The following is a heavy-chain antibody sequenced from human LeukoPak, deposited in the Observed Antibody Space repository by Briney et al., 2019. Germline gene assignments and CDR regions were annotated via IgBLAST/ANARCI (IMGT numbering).Heavy chain of an antibody. D-gene: IGHD6-13*01. J-gene: IGHJ4*02. CDR3: AKTGGIAASH. Sequence: GGSLRLSCAASGFTVSSNYMSWVRQAPGKGLEWVSAISGSGGSTYYADSVKGRFTISRDNSKNTLYLQMNSLRAEDTAVYFCAKTGGIAASHWGQGTLVTVSS. CDR1: GFTVSSNY. CDR2: ISGSGGST. V-gene: IGHV3-23*01.